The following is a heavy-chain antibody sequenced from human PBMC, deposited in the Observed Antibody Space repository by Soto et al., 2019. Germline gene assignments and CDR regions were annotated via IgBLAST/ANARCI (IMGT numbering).Heavy chain of an antibody. Sequence: SVKVSCKASGVTFSSYAISWVRHARGQGLEWMGGIIPIFGTANYAQRFQGRVTITADKSTSTAYMELSSLRSEDTAVYYCARDLRRWLHFRPSYYYCMEGRGQANTVTVYS. V-gene: IGHV1-69*06. CDR3: ARDLRRWLHFRPSYYYCMEG. CDR1: GVTFSSYA. CDR2: IIPIFGTA. J-gene: IGHJ6*01. D-gene: IGHD5-12*01.